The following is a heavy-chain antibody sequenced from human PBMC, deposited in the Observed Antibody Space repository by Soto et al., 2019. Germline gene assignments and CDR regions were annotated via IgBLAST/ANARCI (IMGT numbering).Heavy chain of an antibody. CDR1: GYTFTSYG. CDR2: ISAYNGNT. D-gene: IGHD3-22*01. J-gene: IGHJ4*02. CDR3: ARPRHEYYYDSSGPSPSYYFDY. V-gene: IGHV1-18*01. Sequence: QVQLVQSGAEVKKPGASVKVSCKASGYTFTSYGISWVRQAPGQGLEWMGWISAYNGNTNYAQKLQGRVTMTTDTYTSTAYMELRSLRSDDTAVYYCARPRHEYYYDSSGPSPSYYFDYWGQGTLVTVSS.